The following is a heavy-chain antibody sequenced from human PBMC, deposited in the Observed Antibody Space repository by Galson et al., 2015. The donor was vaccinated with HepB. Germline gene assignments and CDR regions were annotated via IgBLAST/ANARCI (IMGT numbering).Heavy chain of an antibody. Sequence: SLRLSCAASGFTVSSNYMSWVRQAPGKGLEWVSVIYSGGSTYYADSVKGRFTISRDNSKNTLYLQMNSLRAEDTAVYYCARGAVAGYYEGAFDIWGQGTMVTVSS. D-gene: IGHD3-22*01. CDR1: GFTVSSNY. V-gene: IGHV3-66*01. CDR2: IYSGGST. J-gene: IGHJ3*02. CDR3: ARGAVAGYYEGAFDI.